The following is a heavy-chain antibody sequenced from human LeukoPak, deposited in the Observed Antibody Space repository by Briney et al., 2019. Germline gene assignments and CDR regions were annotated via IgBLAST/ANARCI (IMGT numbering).Heavy chain of an antibody. D-gene: IGHD2-21*01. V-gene: IGHV4-39*01. CDR1: GGSISSSNSY. CDR2: LSYSGST. Sequence: SETLSLTCTVSGGSISSSNSYWGWIRQPPGKGLEWIGTLSYSGSTYHNPSLKSRTTISVDTSKSQFSLRLSSVTAAETALYYCARHIQGANVCDYWGQGTLVTV. CDR3: ARHIQGANVCDY. J-gene: IGHJ4*02.